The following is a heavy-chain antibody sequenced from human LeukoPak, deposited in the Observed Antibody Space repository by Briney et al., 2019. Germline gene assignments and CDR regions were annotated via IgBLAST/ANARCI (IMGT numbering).Heavy chain of an antibody. Sequence: GASVKVSCKASGYRFTCYGISWVRQAPGQGLEWMGWISAYNGNTNYAQKLQGRVTMTTDTSTSTAYMELRSLRSDDTAVYYCARGGDGDILTGLVFDYWGQGTLVTVSS. CDR2: ISAYNGNT. CDR1: GYRFTCYG. V-gene: IGHV1-18*01. CDR3: ARGGDGDILTGLVFDY. J-gene: IGHJ4*02. D-gene: IGHD3-9*01.